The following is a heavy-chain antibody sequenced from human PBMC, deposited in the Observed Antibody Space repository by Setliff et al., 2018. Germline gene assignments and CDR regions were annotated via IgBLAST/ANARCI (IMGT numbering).Heavy chain of an antibody. CDR2: IYYSGST. J-gene: IGHJ4*02. Sequence: SETLSLTCAVYGGSFSTYYWIWIRQPPGKGLEWIGSIYYSGSTYYNPSLKSRVTISMDTSKNQFSLKLSSVTAAGTAVYYCARPRGGVEGYFDYWGQGTLVTVSS. V-gene: IGHV4-39*01. CDR1: GGSFSTYY. CDR3: ARPRGGVEGYFDY. D-gene: IGHD2-15*01.